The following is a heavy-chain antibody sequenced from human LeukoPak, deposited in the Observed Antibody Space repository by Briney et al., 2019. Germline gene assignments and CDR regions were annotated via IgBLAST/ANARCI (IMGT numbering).Heavy chain of an antibody. Sequence: PGESLKISCKGSGYTFTNYWIGWVRQMPGKGLEWMGIIYPGDSDTRYSPSFQGQVTISADKSITTAYLQWSSLKASDTAIYYCARRSILTSHSLCYFDSWGQGTLVTVSS. CDR3: ARRSILTSHSLCYFDS. CDR2: IYPGDSDT. CDR1: GYTFTNYW. J-gene: IGHJ4*02. V-gene: IGHV5-51*01. D-gene: IGHD3-9*01.